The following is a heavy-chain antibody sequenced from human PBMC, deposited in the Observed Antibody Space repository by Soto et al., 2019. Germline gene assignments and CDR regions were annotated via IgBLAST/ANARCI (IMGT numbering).Heavy chain of an antibody. J-gene: IGHJ6*02. CDR2: IIPIFGTA. CDR1: GGTFSSYA. V-gene: IGHV1-69*06. D-gene: IGHD3-10*01. Sequence: QVQLVQSGAEVKKPGSSVKVSCKASGGTFSSYAISWVRQAPGQGLEWMGGIIPIFGTANYAQKFQGRVTITADNSTSTAYMELRSLSSEDTAVYYCARVFGDAVNTGYYYYYDMDVWGQGPTVTVSS. CDR3: ARVFGDAVNTGYYYYYDMDV.